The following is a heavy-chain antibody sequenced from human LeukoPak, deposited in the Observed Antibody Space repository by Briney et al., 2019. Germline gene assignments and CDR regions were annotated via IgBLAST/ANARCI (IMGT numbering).Heavy chain of an antibody. J-gene: IGHJ4*02. CDR3: ARALGTTRDY. CDR1: GYTFTSYA. V-gene: IGHV1-2*02. Sequence: ASVKVSCKASGYTFTSYAMNWVRQAPGQGLEWMRWINPNSGGTNYAQKFQGRVTMTRDTSISTAYMELSRLRSDDTAVYYCARALGTTRDYWGQGTLVTISS. CDR2: INPNSGGT. D-gene: IGHD1-7*01.